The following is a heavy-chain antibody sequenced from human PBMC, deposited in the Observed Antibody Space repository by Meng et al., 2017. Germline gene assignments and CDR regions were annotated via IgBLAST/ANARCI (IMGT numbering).Heavy chain of an antibody. Sequence: RLQREGSGAGLGKPSETRSLTCIVSGGSISSSSYYWGWIRQPPGKGLEWIGSIYYSGSTYYNPSLKSRVTISVDTSKNQFSLKLSSVTAADTAVYYCARGHNDYGDYPNWFDPWGQGTLVTVSS. V-gene: IGHV4-39*06. CDR1: GGSISSSSYY. CDR3: ARGHNDYGDYPNWFDP. CDR2: IYYSGST. J-gene: IGHJ5*02. D-gene: IGHD4-17*01.